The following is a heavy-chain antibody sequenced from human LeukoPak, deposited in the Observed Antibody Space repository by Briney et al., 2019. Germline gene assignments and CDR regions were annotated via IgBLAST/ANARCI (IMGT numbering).Heavy chain of an antibody. J-gene: IGHJ1*01. Sequence: SVKVSCKASGGTFSGYAISWVRQAPGQGLEWMGGIIPIFGTANYAQKFQGRVTITADESTSTAYMELSSLRSEDTAVYYCARGVIAAAGAEYFQHWGQGTLVTVSS. CDR1: GGTFSGYA. CDR2: IIPIFGTA. CDR3: ARGVIAAAGAEYFQH. D-gene: IGHD6-13*01. V-gene: IGHV1-69*01.